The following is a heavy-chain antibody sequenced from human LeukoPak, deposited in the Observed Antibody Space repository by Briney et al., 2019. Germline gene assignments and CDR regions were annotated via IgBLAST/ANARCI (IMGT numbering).Heavy chain of an antibody. CDR1: GGTFSSYA. CDR2: ISAYNGNT. CDR3: ARDRVPVDYDFWSGLYYFDY. V-gene: IGHV1-18*01. Sequence: ASVKVSCKASGGTFSSYAISWVRQAPGQGLEWMGWISAYNGNTNYAQKLQGRVTMTTDTSTSTAYMELRSLRSDDTAVYYCARDRVPVDYDFWSGLYYFDYWGQGTLVTVSS. D-gene: IGHD3-3*01. J-gene: IGHJ4*02.